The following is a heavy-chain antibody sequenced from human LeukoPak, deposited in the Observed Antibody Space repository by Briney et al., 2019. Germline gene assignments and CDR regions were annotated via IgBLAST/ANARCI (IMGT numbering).Heavy chain of an antibody. CDR2: ISSSSSYI. CDR1: GFTFSRNS. J-gene: IGHJ4*02. Sequence: GGSLRLSCAASGFTFSRNSMNWVRQAPGKGLEWVSSISSSSSYIYYADSVKGRFTISRDNSKNTLYLQMNSLRAEDTAVYYCAKGGRPYYYDSSGYSDYWGQGTLVTVSS. CDR3: AKGGRPYYYDSSGYSDY. D-gene: IGHD3-22*01. V-gene: IGHV3-21*01.